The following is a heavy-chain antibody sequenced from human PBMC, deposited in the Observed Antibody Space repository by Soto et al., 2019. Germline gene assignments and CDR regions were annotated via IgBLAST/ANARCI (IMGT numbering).Heavy chain of an antibody. D-gene: IGHD6-6*01. V-gene: IGHV1-69*13. CDR2: IIPIFSTA. J-gene: IGHJ6*02. CDR1: GGTFSSYA. Sequence: SVQVSCKASGGTFSSYAISWVRQAPGQGLEWMGGIIPIFSTANYAQKFQDRVTITADESTSTAYMELSSLRSEDTAVYYCARGKAAHDYYYYGMDVWGQGTTVTVSS. CDR3: ARGKAAHDYYYYGMDV.